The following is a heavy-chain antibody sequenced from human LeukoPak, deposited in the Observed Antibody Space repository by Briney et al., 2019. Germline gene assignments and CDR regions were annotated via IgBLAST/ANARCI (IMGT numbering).Heavy chain of an antibody. CDR1: GGTFSSYA. J-gene: IGHJ4*02. Sequence: SVKVSCKASGGTFSSYAISWVRQAPGQGLEWMGGIIPIFGTANYAQKFQGSVTITADESTSTAYMELSSLRSEDTAVYYCARGGDDYGDNYYFDYWGQGTLVTVSS. D-gene: IGHD4-17*01. V-gene: IGHV1-69*01. CDR2: IIPIFGTA. CDR3: ARGGDDYGDNYYFDY.